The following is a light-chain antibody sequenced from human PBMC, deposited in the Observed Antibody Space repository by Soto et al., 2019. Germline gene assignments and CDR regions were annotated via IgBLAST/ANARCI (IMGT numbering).Light chain of an antibody. CDR1: QSVSRN. V-gene: IGKV3-15*01. J-gene: IGKJ3*01. CDR2: AAS. CDR3: QQYYYWRT. Sequence: EIVMTQSPATLSVSPGERATLSCRASQSVSRNLAWYQQKPGQAPRLLMYAASTRATGIPARFSGSGSGTEFTLTISSLQSEDFAIYYCQQYYYWRTFGPGTKVDVK.